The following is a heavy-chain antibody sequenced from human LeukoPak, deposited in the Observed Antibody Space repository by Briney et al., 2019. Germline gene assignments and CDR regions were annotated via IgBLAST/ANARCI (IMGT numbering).Heavy chain of an antibody. V-gene: IGHV3-23*01. CDR1: GFTFSTYA. CDR3: AKRENYYDSSGYHYVGAFDI. J-gene: IGHJ3*02. D-gene: IGHD3-22*01. Sequence: PGGSLRLSCAASGFTFSTYAMSWVRQAPGRGLKWVSAISGGGGSTYYADSVRGRFTISRDNSKNTVYLQMNSLRAEDTAVYYCAKRENYYDSSGYHYVGAFDIWGQGTMVTVSS. CDR2: ISGGGGST.